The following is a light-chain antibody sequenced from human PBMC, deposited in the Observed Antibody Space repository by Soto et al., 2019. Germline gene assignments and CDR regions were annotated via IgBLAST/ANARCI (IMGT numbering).Light chain of an antibody. CDR3: QHYGNPPLI. V-gene: IGKV3-20*01. CDR1: QTVSSNF. J-gene: IGKJ4*01. CDR2: DAV. Sequence: IVLTQSPGTLSLSPGERATLSCRASQTVSSNFLAWYQQRPGQTPRLLIYDAVSRVTGIPDRFSGSGSGIDFNPIINRLEPEDFAVYFCQHYGNPPLICGGGTKVEIK.